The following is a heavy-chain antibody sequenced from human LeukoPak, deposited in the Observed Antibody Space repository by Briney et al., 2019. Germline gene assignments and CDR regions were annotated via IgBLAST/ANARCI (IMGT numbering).Heavy chain of an antibody. Sequence: GGSLRLSCAASGFTVSSNYMSWVRQAPGKGLECVSVIYTGGGTYYADSVKGRFSISRDTSKNILYLQMNSLRVEDTAVYYCARGGEKWLVYFDFWGQGTLVTVSS. D-gene: IGHD6-19*01. CDR1: GFTVSSNY. CDR2: IYTGGGT. J-gene: IGHJ4*02. V-gene: IGHV3-53*01. CDR3: ARGGEKWLVYFDF.